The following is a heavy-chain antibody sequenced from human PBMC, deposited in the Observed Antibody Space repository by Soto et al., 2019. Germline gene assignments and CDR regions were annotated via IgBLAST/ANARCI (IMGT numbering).Heavy chain of an antibody. Sequence: QVQLVQSGAEVKKPGASVKVSCKASGYTFTSYYMHWVRQAPGQGLEWVGIINPSGGSTSYAQKFQGRVTMTRDTSTSTVYMELSSLRSEDTAVYYCARVSIFKWELWYFDYWGQGTLVTVSS. CDR3: ARVSIFKWELWYFDY. CDR1: GYTFTSYY. CDR2: INPSGGST. V-gene: IGHV1-46*01. D-gene: IGHD1-26*01. J-gene: IGHJ4*02.